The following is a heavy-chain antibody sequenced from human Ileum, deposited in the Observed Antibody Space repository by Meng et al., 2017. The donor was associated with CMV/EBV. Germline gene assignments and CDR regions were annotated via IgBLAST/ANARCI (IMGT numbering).Heavy chain of an antibody. CDR3: ARDNSGWMSHFAY. Sequence: LRLSCTVPGGSFSSSSYYWGWIRQPPGKGLEWIGSIYYSGSTYYNSSLTSRGTISVDTSKNQFSLKPSSVTAADTAVYYSARDNSGWMSHFAYWGQGTLVTVSS. J-gene: IGHJ4*02. V-gene: IGHV4-39*02. CDR2: IYYSGST. CDR1: GGSFSSSSYY. D-gene: IGHD6-19*01.